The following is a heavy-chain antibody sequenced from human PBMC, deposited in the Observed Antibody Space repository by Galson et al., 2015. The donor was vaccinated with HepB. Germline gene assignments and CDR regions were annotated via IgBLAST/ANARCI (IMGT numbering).Heavy chain of an antibody. CDR2: ISGGGESR. Sequence: SLRLSCATSGFRFSTYAMSWVRQGPGKGLEWVSGISGGGESRYYADSVKGRFTISRDNSKNTLYLQMSSLRAEDTALYYCAKGPSSGWYVNAFDIWGPGTMVTVSS. V-gene: IGHV3-23*01. J-gene: IGHJ3*02. CDR3: AKGPSSGWYVNAFDI. CDR1: GFRFSTYA. D-gene: IGHD6-19*01.